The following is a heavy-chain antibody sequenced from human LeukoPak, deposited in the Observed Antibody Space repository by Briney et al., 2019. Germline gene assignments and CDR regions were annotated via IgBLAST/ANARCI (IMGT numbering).Heavy chain of an antibody. V-gene: IGHV3-66*01. J-gene: IGHJ4*02. CDR2: IYSGGST. CDR1: GFTFDDYG. Sequence: PGGSLRLSCAASGFTFDDYGMSWVRQAPGKGLEWVSVIYSGGSTYYADSVKGRFTISRDNSKNTLYLQMNSLRAEDTAVYYCARDRVFVYWGQGTLVTVSS. CDR3: ARDRVFVY. D-gene: IGHD3-10*02.